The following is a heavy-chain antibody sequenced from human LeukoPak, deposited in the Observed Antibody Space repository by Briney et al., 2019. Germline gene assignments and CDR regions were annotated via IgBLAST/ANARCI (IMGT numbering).Heavy chain of an antibody. CDR1: GFTFSSYG. CDR2: ISYDGSNK. Sequence: GSLRLSCAASGFTFSSYGMHWVRQAPGKGLEWVAVISYDGSNKYYADSVKGRFTISRDNSKNTLYLQMNSLRAEDTAVYYCARWEQQLPLFDYWGQGTLVTVSS. J-gene: IGHJ4*02. V-gene: IGHV3-30*03. CDR3: ARWEQQLPLFDY. D-gene: IGHD6-13*01.